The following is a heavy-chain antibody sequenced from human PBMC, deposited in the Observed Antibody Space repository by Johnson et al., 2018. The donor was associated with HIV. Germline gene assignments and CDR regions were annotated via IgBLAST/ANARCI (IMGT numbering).Heavy chain of an antibody. D-gene: IGHD2-15*01. V-gene: IGHV3-11*04. CDR2: ITSGETI. CDR1: GFSVSDYY. J-gene: IGHJ3*02. CDR3: ARSKDCSGGSCPDGFDI. Sequence: VQLVEFGGGLVQPGGSLRLSCTASGFSVSDYYMTWIRQAPGKGLEWISYITSGETINYADSVKGRFTISRDNATNSLYLQMNSLRAEDTAVYYCARSKDCSGGSCPDGFDIWGQGTMVIVS.